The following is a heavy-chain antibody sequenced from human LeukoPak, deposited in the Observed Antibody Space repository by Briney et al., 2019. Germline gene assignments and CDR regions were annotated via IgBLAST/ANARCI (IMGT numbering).Heavy chain of an antibody. Sequence: VKPSETLSLTCTVSGGSISGYYWSWIRQPPGQGLEWIGYIHYSGSTNYNPSLKSRVTISLDMSKNQFSLKLNSVTAADTAVYYCAREGQWLPDWFDPWGQGTLVTVSS. CDR2: IHYSGST. J-gene: IGHJ5*02. V-gene: IGHV4-59*01. CDR3: AREGQWLPDWFDP. CDR1: GGSISGYY. D-gene: IGHD6-19*01.